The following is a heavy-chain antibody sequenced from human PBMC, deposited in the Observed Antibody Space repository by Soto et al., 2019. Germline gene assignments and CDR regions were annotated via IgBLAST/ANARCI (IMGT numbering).Heavy chain of an antibody. CDR2: IYWNEDK. CDR1: GFSLSTSGVG. Sequence: GRTSRNATQAGTLTCTFSGFSLSTSGVGVGWIRQPPGKALEWLALIYWNEDKRYSPSLKSRLTITKDTSKNQVVLTMTNMDPVDTATYYCAHSLGVAVSGTFDYWGHRTLVPV. D-gene: IGHD6-19*01. V-gene: IGHV2-5*01. J-gene: IGHJ5*01. CDR3: AHSLGVAVSGTFDY.